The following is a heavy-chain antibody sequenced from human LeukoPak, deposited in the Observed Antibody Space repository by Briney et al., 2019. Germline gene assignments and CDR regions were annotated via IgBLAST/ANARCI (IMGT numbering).Heavy chain of an antibody. J-gene: IGHJ5*02. V-gene: IGHV5-51*01. D-gene: IGHD6-13*01. Sequence: GESLKISCKGSGYSFTSCWIGWVRQMPGKGLKWMGIIYPGDSDTRYSPSFQGQVTISADKSISTAYLQWSSLKASDTAMYYCARFAVSQDNWFDPWGQGTLVTVSS. CDR3: ARFAVSQDNWFDP. CDR2: IYPGDSDT. CDR1: GYSFTSCW.